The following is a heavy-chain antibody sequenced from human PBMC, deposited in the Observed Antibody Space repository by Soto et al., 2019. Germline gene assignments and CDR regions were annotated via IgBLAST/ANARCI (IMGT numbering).Heavy chain of an antibody. CDR1: GGSISSTNW. J-gene: IGHJ4*02. Sequence: SETLSLTCAVSGGSISSTNWWSWVRQPPGKGLEWIGQIYHSGSTNYNPSLKSRVTISVDKSKNQFSLKLTSVTAADTAVHYCARRYSSGWWDNWGQGTLVTVSS. V-gene: IGHV4-4*02. CDR3: ARRYSSGWWDN. CDR2: IYHSGST. D-gene: IGHD6-19*01.